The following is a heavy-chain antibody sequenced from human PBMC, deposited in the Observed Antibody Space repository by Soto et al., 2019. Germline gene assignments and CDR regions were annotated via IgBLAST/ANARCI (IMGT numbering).Heavy chain of an antibody. J-gene: IGHJ4*02. CDR2: ISRDGGTK. CDR3: TDEVASGY. CDR1: GFTVSTYG. V-gene: IGHV3-30*03. Sequence: QVQLVESGGGVVQPGRSLRLSCAVSGFTVSTYGMHWVRQAPGKGLEWVAVISRDGGTKYYADSVKGRFTISRDNSRNTLFLEMNSLRADDMAVYYWTDEVASGYWGQGTLVTVSS. D-gene: IGHD2-21*02.